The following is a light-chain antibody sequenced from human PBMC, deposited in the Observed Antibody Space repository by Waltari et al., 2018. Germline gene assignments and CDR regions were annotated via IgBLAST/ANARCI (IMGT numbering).Light chain of an antibody. CDR3: ASWDDSLNGFWV. CDR2: SNN. J-gene: IGLJ3*02. V-gene: IGLV1-44*01. CDR1: SSNIGNNP. Sequence: QSVLTQPPSASGTPVQRVTISCSGSSSNIGNNPVNWYQQFPGTAPKLLLYSNNQRPSGVPDRFSGSRSATSASLAISGLQSEDEADYYCASWDDSLNGFWVFGGGTKLTVL.